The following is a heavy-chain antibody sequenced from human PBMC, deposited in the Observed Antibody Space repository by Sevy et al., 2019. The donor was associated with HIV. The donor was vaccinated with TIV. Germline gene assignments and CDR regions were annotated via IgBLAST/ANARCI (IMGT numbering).Heavy chain of an antibody. D-gene: IGHD5-12*01. Sequence: GGSLRLSCTASGFTFGDYAMSWFRQAPGKGLEWVGFIRSKAYDGTTEYAAYVEGRFTISRDDSNSIAYLQMKSLQTEDTAVYYCTRDPRGSVGATIPFDYWGQGTLVTVSS. CDR3: TRDPRGSVGATIPFDY. CDR2: IRSKAYDGTT. CDR1: GFTFGDYA. J-gene: IGHJ4*02. V-gene: IGHV3-49*03.